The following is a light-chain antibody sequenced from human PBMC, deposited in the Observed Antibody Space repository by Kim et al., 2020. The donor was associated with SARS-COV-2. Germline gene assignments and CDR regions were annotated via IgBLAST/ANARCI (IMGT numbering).Light chain of an antibody. J-gene: IGKJ1*01. Sequence: DIQMTQSPSSLSASVGDRVTITCRASQGICNYLAWFQQKPGKAPTSLIYAASSLQSGVPSKFSGSGSGTDFTLTISSLQPEDFATYYCQQYNSYPRTFGQGNKVEIK. CDR2: AAS. CDR3: QQYNSYPRT. CDR1: QGICNY. V-gene: IGKV1-16*02.